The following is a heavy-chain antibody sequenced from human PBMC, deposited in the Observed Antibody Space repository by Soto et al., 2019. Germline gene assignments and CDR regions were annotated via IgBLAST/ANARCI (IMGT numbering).Heavy chain of an antibody. CDR3: AKDKSRWELLGSGYYYYYGMDV. CDR1: GFTFSSYA. Sequence: GGSLRLSCAASGFTFSSYAMSWVRQAPGKGLEWVSAISGSGGSTYYADSVKGRFTISRDNSKNTLYLQMNSLRAEDTAVYYCAKDKSRWELLGSGYYYYYGMDVWGQGTTVTVSS. D-gene: IGHD1-26*01. CDR2: ISGSGGST. V-gene: IGHV3-23*01. J-gene: IGHJ6*02.